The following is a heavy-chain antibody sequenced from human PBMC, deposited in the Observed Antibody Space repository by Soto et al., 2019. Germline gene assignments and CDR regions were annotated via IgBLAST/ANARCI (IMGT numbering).Heavy chain of an antibody. CDR3: AMMDNYGAPTPQDV. CDR2: ISPYSGNT. Sequence: QVQLVQSGDEVRKPGSSVKVSCKASGYIFVNYGIAWVRQAPGQGLEWMGWISPYSGNTHYASKVQGRLTMTTDTYTRTAYMDLGSLTSDDTVVYYCAMMDNYGAPTPQDVWGQGTTVTVSS. D-gene: IGHD2-2*03. J-gene: IGHJ6*02. CDR1: GYIFVNYG. V-gene: IGHV1-18*01.